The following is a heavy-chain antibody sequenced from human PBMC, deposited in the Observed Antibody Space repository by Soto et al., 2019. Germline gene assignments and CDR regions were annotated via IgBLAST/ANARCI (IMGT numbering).Heavy chain of an antibody. D-gene: IGHD5-12*01. J-gene: IGHJ6*02. CDR2: ISYDGSNK. Sequence: QVQLVESGGGVVQPGRSLRLSCAASGFTFSSYAMHWVRQAPGKGLEWVAVISYDGSNKYYADSVKGRFTISRDNSKNTLYLQMNSLRAEDTAVYYCARDTATRHKNYYYYGMDVWGQGTTVTVSS. CDR1: GFTFSSYA. CDR3: ARDTATRHKNYYYYGMDV. V-gene: IGHV3-30-3*01.